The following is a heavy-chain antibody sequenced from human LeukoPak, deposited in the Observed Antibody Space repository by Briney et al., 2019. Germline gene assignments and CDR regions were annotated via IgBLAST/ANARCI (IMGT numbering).Heavy chain of an antibody. CDR2: IHHSGST. D-gene: IGHD4-17*01. J-gene: IGHJ4*02. CDR3: AREVRYGDYRHGYFDY. CDR1: GYSISFGYY. V-gene: IGHV4-38-2*02. Sequence: PSETLSLTCTVSGYSISFGYYWGWIRQPPGKGLEWIGSIHHSGSTYYNPSLKSRVTISVDKSKNQFSLKLSSVTAADTAVYYCAREVRYGDYRHGYFDYWGQGTLVTVSS.